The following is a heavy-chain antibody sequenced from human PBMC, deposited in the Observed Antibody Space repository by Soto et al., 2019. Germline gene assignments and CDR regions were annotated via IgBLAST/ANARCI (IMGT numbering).Heavy chain of an antibody. V-gene: IGHV1-69*08. Sequence: QVQLVQSGAEVKKPGSSVKVSCKASGGTFSSYTISWVRQAPGQGLEWMGRIIPILGIANYAQKFQGRVTITADKSTSTAYMELSSLRSEDTAVYYCARDATRYGSVAFYIWGQGTMVTVSS. J-gene: IGHJ3*02. CDR2: IIPILGIA. CDR3: ARDATRYGSVAFYI. CDR1: GGTFSSYT. D-gene: IGHD3-10*01.